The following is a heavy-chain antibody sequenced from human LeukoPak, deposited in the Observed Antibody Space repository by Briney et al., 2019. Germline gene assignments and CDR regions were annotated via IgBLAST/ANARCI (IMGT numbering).Heavy chain of an antibody. D-gene: IGHD5-18*01. CDR2: IIPIFGTA. Sequence: GASVKVSCKASGGTFSSYAISWVRQAPGQGLEWMGRIIPIFGTANYAQKFQGRVTVTTDESMSTAYMELSSLRSEDTAVYYRARGRASQLWLIWFDPWGQGTLVTVSS. CDR1: GGTFSSYA. CDR3: ARGRASQLWLIWFDP. V-gene: IGHV1-69*05. J-gene: IGHJ5*02.